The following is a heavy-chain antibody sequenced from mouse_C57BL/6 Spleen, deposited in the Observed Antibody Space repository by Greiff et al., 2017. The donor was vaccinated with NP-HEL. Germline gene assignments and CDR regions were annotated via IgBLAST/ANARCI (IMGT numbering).Heavy chain of an antibody. D-gene: IGHD2-5*01. CDR3: ASGAYSNSYYYAMDY. V-gene: IGHV1-54*01. Sequence: VQLQQSGAELVRPGTSVKVSCKASGYAFTNYLIEWVKQRPGQGLEWIGVINPGSGGTNYNEKVKGKATLTADKSSSTAYMQLSSLTSEDSAVYFCASGAYSNSYYYAMDYWGQGTSLTVSS. CDR2: INPGSGGT. CDR1: GYAFTNYL. J-gene: IGHJ4*01.